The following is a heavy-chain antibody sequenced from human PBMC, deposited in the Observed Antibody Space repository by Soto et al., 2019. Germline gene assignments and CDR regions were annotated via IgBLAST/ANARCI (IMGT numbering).Heavy chain of an antibody. CDR3: AKGLQSNSHFDY. CDR2: ISYDGSNK. D-gene: IGHD4-4*01. V-gene: IGHV3-30*18. CDR1: GFTFSSYG. J-gene: IGHJ4*02. Sequence: GGSLRLSCAASGFTFSSYGMHWVRQAPGKGLEWVAVISYDGSNKYYADSVKGRFTISRDNSKNTLYLQMNSLRAEDTAVYYCAKGLQSNSHFDYWGQGTLVTVSS.